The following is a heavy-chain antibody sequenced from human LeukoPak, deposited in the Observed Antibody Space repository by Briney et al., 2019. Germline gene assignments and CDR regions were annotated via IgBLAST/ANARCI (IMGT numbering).Heavy chain of an antibody. J-gene: IGHJ6*04. Sequence: GRSLRLSCAASGFTFSSYAMHWVRQAPGKGLEWVAVISYDGSNKYYADSVKGRFTISRDNSKNMLYLQMNSLRAEDTAVYYCARDLWFGELLRYYYYGMDVWGKGTTVTVSS. CDR2: ISYDGSNK. CDR3: ARDLWFGELLRYYYYGMDV. V-gene: IGHV3-30*04. CDR1: GFTFSSYA. D-gene: IGHD3-10*01.